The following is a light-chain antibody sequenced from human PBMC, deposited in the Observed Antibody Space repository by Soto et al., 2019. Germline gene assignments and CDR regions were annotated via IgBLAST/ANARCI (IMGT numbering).Light chain of an antibody. CDR3: MQALQTRT. CDR2: LGS. Sequence: DIVITQSPLSLPFTPLDPSSISCRSSQSLLHSNGYNYLDWYLQKPGQSPQLLIYLGSNRASGVPDRFSGSGSGTDFTLKISRVEPEDVGVYYCMQALQTRTFGQGTKVDNK. CDR1: QSLLHSNGYNY. J-gene: IGKJ1*01. V-gene: IGKV2-28*01.